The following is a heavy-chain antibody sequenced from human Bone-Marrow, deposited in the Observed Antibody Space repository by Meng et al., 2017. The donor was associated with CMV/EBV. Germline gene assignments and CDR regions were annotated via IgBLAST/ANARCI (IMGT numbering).Heavy chain of an antibody. D-gene: IGHD2-15*01. V-gene: IGHV3-48*03. Sequence: GGSLRLSCAASGFTFSSYEMNWVRQAPGKGLEWVSYISSSGSTIYYADSVKGRFTISRDNAKNSLYLQMNSLRAEDTAVYYCARDQIVSGMDVWGQGTTVTVSS. CDR3: ARDQIVSGMDV. CDR2: ISSSGSTI. CDR1: GFTFSSYE. J-gene: IGHJ6*02.